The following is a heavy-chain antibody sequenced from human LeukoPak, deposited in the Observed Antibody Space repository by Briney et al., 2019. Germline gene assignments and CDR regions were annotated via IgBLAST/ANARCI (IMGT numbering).Heavy chain of an antibody. Sequence: QSGGSMRLSCAVSGFTFNSYAMSWVRQAPGKGLEWVSTISGSGGGTYYADSVKGRFTISRDNSKNTLYLQMNSLRAEDTAVYCCAKEVGVAAWEDYWGQGTLVTVSS. CDR3: AKEVGVAAWEDY. J-gene: IGHJ4*02. D-gene: IGHD6-13*01. V-gene: IGHV3-23*01. CDR1: GFTFNSYA. CDR2: ISGSGGGT.